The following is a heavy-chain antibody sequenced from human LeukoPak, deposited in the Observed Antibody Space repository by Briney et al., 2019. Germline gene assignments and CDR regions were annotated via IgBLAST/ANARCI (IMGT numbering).Heavy chain of an antibody. Sequence: SETLSLTCSVSTYSITNDYHWAWVRQSPGKGLEWIGSIYHTGKTYYNPAHKTRVTISVDASKNQFSLRLTSVTASDTAVYFCARHVSGNVWFFDDWGQGTLVIVSS. J-gene: IGHJ4*02. D-gene: IGHD1-26*01. CDR2: IYHTGKT. CDR3: ARHVSGNVWFFDD. CDR1: TYSITNDYH. V-gene: IGHV4-38-2*01.